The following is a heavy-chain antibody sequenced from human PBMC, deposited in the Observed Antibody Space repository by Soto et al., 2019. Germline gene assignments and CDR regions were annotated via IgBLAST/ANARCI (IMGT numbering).Heavy chain of an antibody. CDR3: ARGSYRVSP. D-gene: IGHD3-16*02. J-gene: IGHJ5*02. Sequence: AAVKVSCKASGYLFAGYYLHWVRQAPGQGLEWMGWINPSSGDTEYAQKFEAWATMTRDNAKNSLYLQMNSLRAEDTAVYYCARGSYRVSPWGQGTLVTVSS. CDR1: GYLFAGYY. CDR2: INPSSGDT. V-gene: IGHV1-2*04.